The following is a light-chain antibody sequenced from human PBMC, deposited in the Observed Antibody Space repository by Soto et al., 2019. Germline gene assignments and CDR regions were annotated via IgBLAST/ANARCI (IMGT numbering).Light chain of an antibody. CDR3: HYYDDSPPFP. Sequence: EIVLTQSPGTLSLSPGETATFSCRASQSVTSRSLAWYQQKPGQAPRLLIYGASSRATGIPDRFSGSGSGTDFTLTISRLEPEDFAVYYCHYYDDSPPFPFGPGTKVDIK. CDR2: GAS. CDR1: QSVTSRS. J-gene: IGKJ3*01. V-gene: IGKV3-20*01.